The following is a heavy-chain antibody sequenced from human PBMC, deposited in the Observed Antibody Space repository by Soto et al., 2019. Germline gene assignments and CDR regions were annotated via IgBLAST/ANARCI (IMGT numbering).Heavy chain of an antibody. CDR2: VYYNENT. CDR3: ARRERYYGSPGWFDP. J-gene: IGHJ5*02. V-gene: IGHV4-39*01. D-gene: IGHD3-9*01. Sequence: KTPETLSLTCSVSGGSISSFTYYWGWIRQPPGKGLEWIGTVYYNENTYYNPSLKSRVTITVDTAKNQFSLSLRSVTAADTAMYFCARRERYYGSPGWFDPWGPGTLVTVS. CDR1: GGSISSFTYY.